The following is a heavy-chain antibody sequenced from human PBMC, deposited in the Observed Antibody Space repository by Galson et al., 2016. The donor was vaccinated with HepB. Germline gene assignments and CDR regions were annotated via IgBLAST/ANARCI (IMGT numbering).Heavy chain of an antibody. CDR2: ISWDGGST. Sequence: SLRLSCAASGFTFDDFVLHWVRQAPGKGLEWVSLISWDGGSTFYADSVKGRFTISRDNAKNTLYLRMNSLRGDDTAVYYCARSSSGGIDYWGQGTLVTVSS. D-gene: IGHD3-22*01. CDR3: ARSSSGGIDY. CDR1: GFTFDDFV. V-gene: IGHV3-43D*04. J-gene: IGHJ4*02.